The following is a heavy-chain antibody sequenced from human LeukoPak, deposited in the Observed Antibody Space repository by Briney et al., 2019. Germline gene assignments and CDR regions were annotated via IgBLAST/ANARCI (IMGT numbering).Heavy chain of an antibody. Sequence: SETLSLTCTVSGGSISSYYWSWIRQPPGKGLEWIGYIYYSGSTNYTPSLKSRITISVGTSRNQFSLKLNSVTAADTAVYYCARSGRGSSAGFDYWGQGTLVTVSS. D-gene: IGHD3-10*01. CDR3: ARSGRGSSAGFDY. J-gene: IGHJ4*02. CDR1: GGSISSYY. V-gene: IGHV4-59*01. CDR2: IYYSGST.